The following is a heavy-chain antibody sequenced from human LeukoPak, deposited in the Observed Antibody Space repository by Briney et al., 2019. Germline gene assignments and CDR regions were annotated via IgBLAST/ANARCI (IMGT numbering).Heavy chain of an antibody. Sequence: SETLSLTCAVYGGSFSGHYWSWIRQTPGKGLEWIGEINHSGSTNYNPSLKSRVTISVDTSKNQFSLKLSSVTAADTAVYYCARDRKVTAAAGKGSDFGYWGQGTLVTVSS. CDR2: INHSGST. J-gene: IGHJ4*02. V-gene: IGHV4-34*01. D-gene: IGHD6-13*01. CDR1: GGSFSGHY. CDR3: ARDRKVTAAAGKGSDFGY.